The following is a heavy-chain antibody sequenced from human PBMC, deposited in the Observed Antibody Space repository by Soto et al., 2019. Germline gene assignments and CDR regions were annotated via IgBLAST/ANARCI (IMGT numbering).Heavy chain of an antibody. Sequence: SETLSLTCAVYGGSFSGYYWSWIRQPPGKGLEWIGEINHSGSTNYNPSLKSRVTISVDTSKNQFSLQLNSVTPEDTAVYYCARERVANERYYYYGMDVWGQGTTVTVSS. D-gene: IGHD5-12*01. CDR2: INHSGST. CDR1: GGSFSGYY. CDR3: ARERVANERYYYYGMDV. J-gene: IGHJ6*02. V-gene: IGHV4-34*01.